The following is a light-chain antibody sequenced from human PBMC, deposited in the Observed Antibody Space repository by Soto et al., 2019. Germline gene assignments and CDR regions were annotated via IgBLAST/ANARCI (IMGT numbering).Light chain of an antibody. CDR2: DAS. V-gene: IGKV3-11*01. J-gene: IGKJ5*01. Sequence: EIVVAQSPATLPVSPGERATLSCRASQSVGSNLAWYQQKPGQAPRLLIYDASNRATGIPARFSGSGSGTDFTLTISSLEPEDFAVYYCQQRSNPITFGQGTRLEIK. CDR1: QSVGSN. CDR3: QQRSNPIT.